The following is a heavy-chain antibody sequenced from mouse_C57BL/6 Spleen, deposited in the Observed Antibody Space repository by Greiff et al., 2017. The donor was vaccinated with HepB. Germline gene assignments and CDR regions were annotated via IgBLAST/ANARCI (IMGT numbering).Heavy chain of an antibody. J-gene: IGHJ3*01. Sequence: QVQLQQPGAELVRPGSSVKLSCKASGYTFTSYWMDWVKQRPGQGLEWIGNIYPSDSETHYNQKFKDKATLTVDKSSSKAYMQLSSLTSEDSAVYYCAREEERRFAYWGQGTLVTVSA. CDR3: AREEERRFAY. CDR2: IYPSDSET. CDR1: GYTFTSYW. V-gene: IGHV1-61*01.